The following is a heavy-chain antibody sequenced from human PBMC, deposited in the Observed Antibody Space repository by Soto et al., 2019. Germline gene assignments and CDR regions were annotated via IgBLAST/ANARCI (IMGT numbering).Heavy chain of an antibody. J-gene: IGHJ5*02. CDR1: CESITGKY. CDR2: INHGGST. D-gene: IGHD2-2*01. CDR3: ARTLGYCSSTSCYAPRKGINWFDP. V-gene: IGHV4-34*01. Sequence: TLSLDRSLNCESITGKYRRRIYTSTRTGLEWIGEINHGGSTNYNPSLKSRVTISVDTSKNQFSLKLSSVTAADTAVYYCARTLGYCSSTSCYAPRKGINWFDPWGQG.